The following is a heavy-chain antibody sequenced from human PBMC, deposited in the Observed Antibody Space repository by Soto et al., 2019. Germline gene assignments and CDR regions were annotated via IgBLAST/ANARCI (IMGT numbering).Heavy chain of an antibody. D-gene: IGHD3-22*01. Sequence: QVHLVQSGAEVKKPGASVNVSCKTSGYTFTRNGISWVRQAPGQGLEWMGWISPNSGNIKYAQKLQGRVIMTTDTSPSTAYMELRSLRADDTAGYYCVKDRDSNSWPSRDVWGPGTTVTVSS. CDR2: ISPNSGNI. J-gene: IGHJ6*02. V-gene: IGHV1-18*01. CDR1: GYTFTRNG. CDR3: VKDRDSNSWPSRDV.